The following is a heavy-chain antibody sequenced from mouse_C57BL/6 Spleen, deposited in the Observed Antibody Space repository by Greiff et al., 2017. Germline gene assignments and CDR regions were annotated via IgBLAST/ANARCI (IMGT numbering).Heavy chain of an antibody. CDR2: IIPSNGGT. CDR3: ARHYYGSMDY. J-gene: IGHJ4*01. V-gene: IGHV1-53*01. CDR1: GYTFTSSW. Sequence: QVQLQQPGTELVKSGASVKLSCKASGYTFTSSWMPWVKQRPGQGLEWVGNIIPSNGGTNYNEKFKSKATLTVDKSSSTVYMQLSSLTSEDSAVYYCARHYYGSMDYWGQGTSVTVSS. D-gene: IGHD1-2*01.